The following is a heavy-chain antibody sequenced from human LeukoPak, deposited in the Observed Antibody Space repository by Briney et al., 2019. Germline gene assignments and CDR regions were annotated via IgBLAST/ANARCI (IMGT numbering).Heavy chain of an antibody. CDR2: IYYSGTT. J-gene: IGHJ4*02. CDR1: GGSISSYY. D-gene: IGHD6-13*01. Sequence: PSETLSLTCTASGGSISSYYWSWIRQPPGKGLEWIGYIYYSGTTNYNPSLKSRVAISVDTSKNQFSLKLSSVTAADTAVYYCARGVYIAAAQYGYWGQGTLVTVSS. V-gene: IGHV4-59*01. CDR3: ARGVYIAAAQYGY.